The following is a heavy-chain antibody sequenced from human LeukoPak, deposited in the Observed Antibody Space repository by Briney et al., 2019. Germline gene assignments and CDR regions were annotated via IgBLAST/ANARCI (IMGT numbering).Heavy chain of an antibody. V-gene: IGHV3-23*01. CDR1: GFTFSSYG. Sequence: GGSLRLSCAASGFTFSSYGMGWVRQAPGKGLEWVSAISGSGGSTYYADSVKGRFTISRDNSKNTLYLQMNSLRAEDTAVYYCAKDGGTMVRGVIDYWGQGTLVTVSS. D-gene: IGHD3-10*01. CDR2: ISGSGGST. CDR3: AKDGGTMVRGVIDY. J-gene: IGHJ4*02.